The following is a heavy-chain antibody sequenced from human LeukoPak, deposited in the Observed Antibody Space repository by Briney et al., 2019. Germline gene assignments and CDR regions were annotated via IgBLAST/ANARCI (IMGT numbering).Heavy chain of an antibody. J-gene: IGHJ4*02. CDR2: IYSGGST. CDR1: GVTVCSNY. CDR3: ARDDIAVAGKDY. Sequence: PGGSLRLSCAASGVTVCSNYMSWVRQAPGKGLEWVSVIYSGGSTYYADSVKGRFTISRDNSKNTLYLQMNSLRAEDTAVYYCARDDIAVAGKDYWGQGTLVTVSS. D-gene: IGHD6-19*01. V-gene: IGHV3-66*01.